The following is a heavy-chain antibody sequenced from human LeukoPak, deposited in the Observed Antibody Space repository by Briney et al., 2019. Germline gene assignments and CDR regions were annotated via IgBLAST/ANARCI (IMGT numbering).Heavy chain of an antibody. V-gene: IGHV3-23*01. CDR1: GFTFSSYS. Sequence: PGGSLRLSCAASGFTFSSYSMNWVRQAPGKGLEWVSAISGSGGSTYYADSVKGRFTISRDNSKNTLYLQMNSLRAEDTAVYYCAKSRIAAAGNFDYWGQGTLVTVPS. CDR3: AKSRIAAAGNFDY. CDR2: ISGSGGST. J-gene: IGHJ4*02. D-gene: IGHD6-13*01.